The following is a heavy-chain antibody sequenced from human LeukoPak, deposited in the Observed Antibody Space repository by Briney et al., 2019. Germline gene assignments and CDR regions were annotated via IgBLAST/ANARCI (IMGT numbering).Heavy chain of an antibody. D-gene: IGHD6-13*01. J-gene: IGHJ4*02. CDR2: IIPIFGTA. CDR1: GGAFSSYA. CDR3: ARDVDIAAAGNFDY. V-gene: IGHV1-69*13. Sequence: SVKVSCKASGGAFSSYAISRVRQAPGQGLEWMGGIIPIFGTANYAQKFQGRVTITADESTSTAYMELSSLRSEDTAVYYCARDVDIAAAGNFDYWGQGTLVTVSS.